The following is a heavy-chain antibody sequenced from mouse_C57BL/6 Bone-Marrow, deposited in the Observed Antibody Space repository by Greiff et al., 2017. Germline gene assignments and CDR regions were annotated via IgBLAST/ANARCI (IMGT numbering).Heavy chain of an antibody. V-gene: IGHV1-64*01. Sequence: QVQLQQPGAELVKPGASVKLSCKASGYTFTSYWMHWVKQRPGQGLEWIGMIHPNSGSTNYNEKFKSKATLTVDKSSSTAYMQPSSLTSEDSAVYYCAREDGNQAMDYWGQGTSVTVSS. CDR3: AREDGNQAMDY. J-gene: IGHJ4*01. CDR2: IHPNSGST. D-gene: IGHD2-1*01. CDR1: GYTFTSYW.